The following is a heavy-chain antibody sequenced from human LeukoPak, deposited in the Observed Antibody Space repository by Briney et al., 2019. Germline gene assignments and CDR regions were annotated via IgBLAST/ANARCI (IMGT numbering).Heavy chain of an antibody. CDR1: GGSVSGGDCY. V-gene: IGHV4-30-4*01. CDR2: IYYSGST. D-gene: IGHD3-10*01. Sequence: SQTLSLTCTVSGGSVSGGDCYWSWIRQPPGKGLEWIGYIYYSGSTYYNPSLKSRLTISVDTSKNQFSLKLSSVTAADTAVYFCARTNYGSGSYYSFWGQGTLVTVSS. CDR3: ARTNYGSGSYYSF. J-gene: IGHJ4*02.